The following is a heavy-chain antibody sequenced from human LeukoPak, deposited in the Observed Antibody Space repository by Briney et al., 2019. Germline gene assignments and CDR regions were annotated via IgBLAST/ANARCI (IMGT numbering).Heavy chain of an antibody. J-gene: IGHJ6*02. Sequence: ASVKVSCKASGYTFTSYDINWVRQATGQGLEWMGWMNPNSGNTGYAQKFQGRVTMTRNTSISTAYMELSSLRSEDTAVYYCAGLANYDFWGGYYYYGMDVWGQGTTVTVSS. V-gene: IGHV1-8*01. D-gene: IGHD3-3*01. CDR1: GYTFTSYD. CDR2: MNPNSGNT. CDR3: AGLANYDFWGGYYYYGMDV.